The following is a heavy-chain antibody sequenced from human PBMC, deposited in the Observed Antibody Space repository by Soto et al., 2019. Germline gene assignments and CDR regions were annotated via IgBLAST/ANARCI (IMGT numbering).Heavy chain of an antibody. D-gene: IGHD6-13*01. Sequence: SETLSLTCTVSGGSISSSSYYWGWIRQPPGKGLEWIGSIYYSGSTYYNPSLKSRVTISVDTSKNQFSLKLSSVTAADTAVYYCARSYSSSSDDAFDIRAQRTMVTVSS. CDR1: GGSISSSSYY. CDR2: IYYSGST. V-gene: IGHV4-39*01. CDR3: ARSYSSSSDDAFDI. J-gene: IGHJ3*02.